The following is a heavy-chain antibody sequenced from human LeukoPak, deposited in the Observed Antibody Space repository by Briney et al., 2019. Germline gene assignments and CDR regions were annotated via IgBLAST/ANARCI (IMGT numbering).Heavy chain of an antibody. V-gene: IGHV1-2*02. CDR3: ARDLAVSGELLQVY. D-gene: IGHD1-26*01. Sequence: ASVTVSCKASGYTFTGYYMHWVRQAPGQGLEWMGWINPNSGGTNYAQKFQGRVTMTRDTSISTAYMELNRLRSDDTAVYYCARDLAVSGELLQVYWGQGTLVTVSS. CDR1: GYTFTGYY. J-gene: IGHJ4*02. CDR2: INPNSGGT.